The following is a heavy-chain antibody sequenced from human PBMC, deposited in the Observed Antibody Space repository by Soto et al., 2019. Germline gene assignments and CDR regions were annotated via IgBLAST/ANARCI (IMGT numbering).Heavy chain of an antibody. CDR3: ARAGGTILAPLP. CDR2: INPNSGVT. Sequence: XSGNVCCNASGCTFTCYFSHLVRQAPGEGLEWVGYINPNSGVTKYAPRFLGRVTITRDTSIRTAYMDLNNLRSDDTAVYFCARAGGTILAPLPWGQGTLVTVSS. D-gene: IGHD2-2*01. J-gene: IGHJ5*02. CDR1: GCTFTCYF. V-gene: IGHV1-2*02.